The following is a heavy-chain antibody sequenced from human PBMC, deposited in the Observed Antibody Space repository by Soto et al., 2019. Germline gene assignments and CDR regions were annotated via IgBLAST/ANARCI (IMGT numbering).Heavy chain of an antibody. CDR2: IYYSGST. J-gene: IGHJ3*02. D-gene: IGHD3-10*01. CDR1: GVSISSYY. CDR3: ARRYGGAFDI. V-gene: IGHV4-59*08. Sequence: PSETLSLTCTVSGVSISSYYWSWIRQPPGKGLEWIGYIYYSGSTNYNPSLKSRVTISVDTSKNQFSLKLSSVTAADTAVYYCARRYGGAFDIWGQGTMVTVSS.